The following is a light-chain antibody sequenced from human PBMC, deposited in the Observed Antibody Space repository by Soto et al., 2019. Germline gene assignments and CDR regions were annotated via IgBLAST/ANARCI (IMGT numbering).Light chain of an antibody. CDR3: SSYTSSSTYV. V-gene: IGLV2-14*01. CDR2: EVS. CDR1: SSDVGGYNY. J-gene: IGLJ1*01. Sequence: QSALTQPASVSGSPGQSLTISCIGTSSDVGGYNYVSWYQHHPGNAPKLIIYEVSNRPSGVSNRFSGSKSANTASLTISGLQADDEADYYCSSYTSSSTYVFGIGTKVTV.